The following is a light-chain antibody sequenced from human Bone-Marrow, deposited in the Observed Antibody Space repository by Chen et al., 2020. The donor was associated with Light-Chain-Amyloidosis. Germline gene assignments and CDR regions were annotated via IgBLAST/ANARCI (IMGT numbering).Light chain of an antibody. V-gene: IGLV3-21*02. Sequence: SYVLTQPSSVSVAPGQKATIACGGNNIGSISVHWYQQTPGQAPLLVVDDDSDRPSGIPERLSGSNSGNTATLTISRVEAGDEADYYCQVWDRSSDRPVFGGGTKLTVL. CDR3: QVWDRSSDRPV. J-gene: IGLJ3*02. CDR1: NIGSIS. CDR2: DDS.